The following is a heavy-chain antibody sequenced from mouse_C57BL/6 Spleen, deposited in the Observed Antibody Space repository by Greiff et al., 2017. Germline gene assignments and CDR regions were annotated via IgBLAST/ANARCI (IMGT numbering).Heavy chain of an antibody. J-gene: IGHJ2*01. Sequence: VQLQQSGAELARPGASVKLSCKASGYTFTSYGISWVKQRTGQGLEWIGEIYPRSGYTYYNEKFKGKATLTADKSSSTAYMELRSLTSEDSAVYFCARRDYYSNGGGYCDYWGQGTTRTVSS. V-gene: IGHV1-81*01. CDR1: GYTFTSYG. CDR3: ARRDYYSNGGGYCDY. CDR2: IYPRSGYT. D-gene: IGHD2-5*01.